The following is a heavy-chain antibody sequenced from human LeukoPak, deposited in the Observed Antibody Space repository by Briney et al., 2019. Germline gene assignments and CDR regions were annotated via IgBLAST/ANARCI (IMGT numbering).Heavy chain of an antibody. V-gene: IGHV1-3*01. D-gene: IGHD6-13*01. CDR2: INAGTGDT. CDR3: ARAQLGSNRPGDY. J-gene: IGHJ4*02. Sequence: ASVKVSCKASGGTFSSYAISWVRQAPGQSLEWMGRINAGTGDTEYSQKFQGKVTITRDTSASTDYMEVSSLRSEDTAVYYCARAQLGSNRPGDYWGQGTLVTVSS. CDR1: GGTFSSYA.